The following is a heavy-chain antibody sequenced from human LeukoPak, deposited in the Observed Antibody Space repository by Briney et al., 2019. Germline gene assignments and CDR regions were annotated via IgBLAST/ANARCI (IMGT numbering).Heavy chain of an antibody. CDR1: GFTFSSYS. V-gene: IGHV3-48*01. J-gene: IGHJ4*02. Sequence: GGSLRLSCAASGFTFSSYSMNWVRQAPGKGLEWVSCISSSSSTIYYADSVKGRFTISRDNAENSLYLQMNSLRAEDTAVYYCARDSGGSYYEDYFDYWGQGTLVTVSS. D-gene: IGHD1-26*01. CDR3: ARDSGGSYYEDYFDY. CDR2: ISSSSSTI.